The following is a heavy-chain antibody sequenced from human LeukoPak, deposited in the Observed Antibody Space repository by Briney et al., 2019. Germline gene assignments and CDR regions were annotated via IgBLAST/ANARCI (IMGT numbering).Heavy chain of an antibody. CDR2: IIPIFGTA. V-gene: IGHV1-69*13. CDR1: GGTLSSYA. CDR3: ARDRPGRYCSTISCYSASPFDP. J-gene: IGHJ5*02. Sequence: SVKVSCKASGGTLSSYAISWVRQAPGQGLEWMGGIIPIFGTANYAQKFQGRVTITADESTGTAYMELSSLRSEDTAVYYCARDRPGRYCSTISCYSASPFDPWGQGTLVTVSS. D-gene: IGHD2-2*02.